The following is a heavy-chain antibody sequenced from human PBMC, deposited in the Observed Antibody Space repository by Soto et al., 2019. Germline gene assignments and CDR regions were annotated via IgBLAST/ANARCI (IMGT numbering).Heavy chain of an antibody. V-gene: IGHV3-21*01. CDR2: ISSSSSYI. J-gene: IGHJ6*03. CDR3: ARGPKTPDYGDYNYYYYYMDV. D-gene: IGHD4-17*01. CDR1: GFTFSSYS. Sequence: EVQLVESGGGLVKPGGSLRLSCAASGFTFSSYSMNWVRQAPGTGLEWVSSISSSSSYIYYADSVKGRFTISRDTAKNSLYLQMNSLRAEDTAVYYCARGPKTPDYGDYNYYYYYMDVWGKGTTVTVSS.